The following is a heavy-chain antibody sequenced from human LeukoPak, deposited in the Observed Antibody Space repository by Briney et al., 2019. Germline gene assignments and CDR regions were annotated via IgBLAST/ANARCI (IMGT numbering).Heavy chain of an antibody. D-gene: IGHD4-17*01. J-gene: IGHJ4*02. Sequence: PGGSLRLSCSASGFTLGSYAMHWVRQATGKALEYVSATSTSGGSTYYADSVKGRFTISRDNSKNTLYLQMSSLRAEDTAVYYCVKDLGYGDGLWASPFDYWGQGTLVTVSS. CDR2: TSTSGGST. CDR3: VKDLGYGDGLWASPFDY. V-gene: IGHV3-64D*06. CDR1: GFTLGSYA.